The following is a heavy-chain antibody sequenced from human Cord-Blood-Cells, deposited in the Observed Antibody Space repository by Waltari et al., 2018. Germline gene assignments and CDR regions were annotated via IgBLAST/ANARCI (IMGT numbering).Heavy chain of an antibody. CDR3: ARDLPDFWSGYYNYYYGMDV. CDR1: GLHFSSYS. V-gene: IGHV3-48*01. CDR2: ISSSSSTI. D-gene: IGHD3-3*01. Sequence: EVQLVESGGGLVQHGGSLGPSAAASGLHFSSYSMNWVRQAPGKGLEWVSYISSSSSTIYYADSVKGRFTISRDNAKNSLYLQMNSLRAEDTAVYYCARDLPDFWSGYYNYYYGMDVWGQGP. J-gene: IGHJ6*02.